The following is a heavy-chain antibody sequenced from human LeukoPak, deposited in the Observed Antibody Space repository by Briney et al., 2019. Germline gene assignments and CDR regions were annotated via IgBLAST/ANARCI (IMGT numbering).Heavy chain of an antibody. J-gene: IGHJ4*02. CDR1: GFTFSSYA. CDR3: AKELQNYDILAGPFDY. V-gene: IGHV3-23*01. D-gene: IGHD3-9*01. Sequence: GGSLRLSCAASGFTFSSYAMSWVRRAPGKGLEWVSAISGSGGSTYYADSVKGRFTISRDNSKNTLYLQMNSLRAEDTAVYYCAKELQNYDILAGPFDYWGQGTLVTVSS. CDR2: ISGSGGST.